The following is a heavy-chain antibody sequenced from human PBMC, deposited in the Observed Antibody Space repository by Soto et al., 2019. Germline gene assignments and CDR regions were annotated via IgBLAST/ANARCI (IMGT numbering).Heavy chain of an antibody. CDR3: AYRRYGGGLTGSYYDY. CDR1: GFSLSTSGAG. Sequence: QITLKESGPTLVKPTQTLTLTCTFSGFSLSTSGAGVGWIRQPPAKALEWLAVVYWDDDKRYSPSLKSRLTITKDTSKNQVVLTMTNMDPVDTATYYCAYRRYGGGLTGSYYDYWGPGTLVTVSS. J-gene: IGHJ4*02. V-gene: IGHV2-5*02. CDR2: VYWDDDK. D-gene: IGHD2-21*01.